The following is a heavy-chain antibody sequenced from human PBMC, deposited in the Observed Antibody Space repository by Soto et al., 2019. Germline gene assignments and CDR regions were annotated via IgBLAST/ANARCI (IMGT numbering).Heavy chain of an antibody. CDR1: GGSVSSGSYY. CDR2: IYYSGST. Sequence: ASETLSLTCTVSGGSVSSGSYYWSWIRQPPGKGLEWIGYIYYSGSTNYNPSLKSRVTISVDTSKNQFSLKLSSVTAADTAVYYCARDAGIVAPDYDFWSGDYYYGMDVWGQGTTVTVSS. CDR3: ARDAGIVAPDYDFWSGDYYYGMDV. V-gene: IGHV4-61*01. J-gene: IGHJ6*02. D-gene: IGHD3-3*01.